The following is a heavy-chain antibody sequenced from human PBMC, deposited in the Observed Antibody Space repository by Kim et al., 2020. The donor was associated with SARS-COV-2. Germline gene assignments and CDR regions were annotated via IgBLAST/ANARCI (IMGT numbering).Heavy chain of an antibody. CDR1: GGSFSGYY. Sequence: SETLSLTCAVYGGSFSGYYWSWIRQPPGKGLEWIGEINHSGSTNYNPSLKSRVTISVDTSKNQFSLKLSSVTAADTAVYYCARTPLLWFGELFYFDYWGQGTLVTVSS. J-gene: IGHJ4*02. CDR3: ARTPLLWFGELFYFDY. CDR2: INHSGST. V-gene: IGHV4-34*01. D-gene: IGHD3-10*01.